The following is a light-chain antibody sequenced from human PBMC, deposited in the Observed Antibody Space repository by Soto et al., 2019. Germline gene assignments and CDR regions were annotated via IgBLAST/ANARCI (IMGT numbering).Light chain of an antibody. CDR1: SSNIGSNY. CDR2: RNN. V-gene: IGLV1-47*01. Sequence: QSVLTQPPSASGTPGQRVTISCSGSSSNIGSNYVYWYQQLPGTAPKLLIYRNNQRPSGVPDRCSGSKSGSSASLAISGLRSEDEADYYCAAWDDSLSALVFGGGTKLTVL. J-gene: IGLJ2*01. CDR3: AAWDDSLSALV.